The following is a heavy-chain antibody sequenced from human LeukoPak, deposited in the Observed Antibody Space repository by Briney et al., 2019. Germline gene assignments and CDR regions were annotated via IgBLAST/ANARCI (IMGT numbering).Heavy chain of an antibody. CDR2: IRYDANNK. Sequence: GGSLRLSCAASGLTFSTYGMHWVRQAPGKGLEWVAFIRYDANNKYYADSVKGRFTISRDNSKNTVYLQMNSLRAEDTAVYYCATPPTVTRNYWGQGTLVTVSS. J-gene: IGHJ4*02. D-gene: IGHD4-17*01. CDR3: ATPPTVTRNY. V-gene: IGHV3-30*02. CDR1: GLTFSTYG.